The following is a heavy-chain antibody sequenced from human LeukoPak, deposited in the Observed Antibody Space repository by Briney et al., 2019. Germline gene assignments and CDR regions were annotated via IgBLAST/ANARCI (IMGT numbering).Heavy chain of an antibody. CDR3: SRGDPSGTTDFDN. J-gene: IGHJ4*02. CDR2: IRKEVNGYST. V-gene: IGHV3-72*01. Sequence: GGSLRLSCAASQFTFNNNAMSWVRQAPGKGLECVARIRKEVNGYSTEYAASVKGRFTISRDDSRNSLFLQMSNLKTEDTAVYYCSRGDPSGTTDFDNWGQGTLVTVSS. CDR1: QFTFNNNA. D-gene: IGHD1-1*01.